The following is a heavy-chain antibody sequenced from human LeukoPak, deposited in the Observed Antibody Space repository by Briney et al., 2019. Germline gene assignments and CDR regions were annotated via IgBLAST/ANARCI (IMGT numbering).Heavy chain of an antibody. CDR2: ISSGHST. J-gene: IGHJ4*02. D-gene: IGHD2-2*01. Sequence: VGSLRLSCVGTGFNFGSYVMSWVRQAPGKGLEWVSVISSGHSTYYAESVKGRFTISRDNSKNTLYLQINSLRAEDTAVYYCAQPKVPSDRRFDYWGQGTLVTVSS. V-gene: IGHV3-23*01. CDR3: AQPKVPSDRRFDY. CDR1: GFNFGSYV.